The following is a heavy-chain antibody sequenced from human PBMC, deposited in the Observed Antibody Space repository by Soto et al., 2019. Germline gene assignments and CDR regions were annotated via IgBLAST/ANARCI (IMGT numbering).Heavy chain of an antibody. V-gene: IGHV1-18*01. CDR3: ASCITMVRGVIMDYNGMDV. Sequence: ASVKVSCKASGYTFTSYGISWVRQAPGQGLEWMGWISAYNGNTNYAQKLQGRVTMTRDTSISTAYMELSRLRSEDTAVYYCASCITMVRGVIMDYNGMDVWGQGTTVTVSS. J-gene: IGHJ6*02. CDR2: ISAYNGNT. D-gene: IGHD3-10*01. CDR1: GYTFTSYG.